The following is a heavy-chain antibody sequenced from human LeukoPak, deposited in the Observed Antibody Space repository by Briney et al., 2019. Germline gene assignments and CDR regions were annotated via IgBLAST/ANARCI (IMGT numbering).Heavy chain of an antibody. V-gene: IGHV4-59*01. Sequence: SETLSLTCTVSGGSISSYYWSWIRQPPGKGLEWIGYIYYSGSTNYNPSLKSRVTISVDTSKNQFSLKLSSVTAADTAVYYCARDFGPSIYDSSGYPDAFDIWGQGTMVTVSS. CDR3: ARDFGPSIYDSSGYPDAFDI. CDR1: GGSISSYY. D-gene: IGHD3-22*01. CDR2: IYYSGST. J-gene: IGHJ3*02.